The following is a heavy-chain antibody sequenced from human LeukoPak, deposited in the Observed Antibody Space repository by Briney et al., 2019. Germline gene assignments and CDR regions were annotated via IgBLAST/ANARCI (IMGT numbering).Heavy chain of an antibody. CDR3: AREADCYTSDY. J-gene: IGHJ4*02. CDR1: GFTFSSYG. V-gene: IGHV3-33*01. Sequence: GGSLRLSCAASGFTFSSYGMHWVRQAPGKGLEWVAVIWYDGSNKYYADSVKGRFTISRDNSKNTLYLQMNSLRAEDTAVYYCAREADCYTSDYWGQGTLVTVSS. CDR2: IWYDGSNK. D-gene: IGHD2-21*01.